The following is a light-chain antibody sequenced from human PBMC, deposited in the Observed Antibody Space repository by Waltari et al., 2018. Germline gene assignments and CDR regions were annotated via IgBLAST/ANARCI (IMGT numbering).Light chain of an antibody. CDR3: CSYVRDITWV. J-gene: IGLJ3*02. V-gene: IGLV2-23*01. CDR2: EGT. CDR1: SRAVGSYNL. Sequence: QSALTQPASVSGSPGQSITISCTGTSRAVGSYNLVYWYQHHPSKAPKLIIYEGTKRPSGVSARFSGSKSGDTASLTISGRQADDEADYYCCSYVRDITWVFGGGTKLTVL.